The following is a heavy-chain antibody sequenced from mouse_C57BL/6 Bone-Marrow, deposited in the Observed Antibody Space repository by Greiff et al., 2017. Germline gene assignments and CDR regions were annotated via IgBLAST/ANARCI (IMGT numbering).Heavy chain of an antibody. V-gene: IGHV1-19*01. CDR1: GYTFTDYY. J-gene: IGHJ4*01. CDR3: SRACDITTGYAMDY. D-gene: IGHD1-1*01. CDR2: INPYDGGT. Sequence: VQLQQSGPVLVKPGASVKMSCKASGYTFTDYYMNWVKQSHGKSLEWIGVINPYDGGTSYNQKFKGKATLSVDTSSSTAYMELNSLTSEDSAVYYGSRACDITTGYAMDYGGQGTSVTVSS.